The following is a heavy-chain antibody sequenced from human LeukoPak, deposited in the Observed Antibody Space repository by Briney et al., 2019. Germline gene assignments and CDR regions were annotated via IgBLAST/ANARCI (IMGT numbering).Heavy chain of an antibody. CDR3: ARAHNYDGRDYYYAFSDY. J-gene: IGHJ4*02. V-gene: IGHV3-20*04. D-gene: IGHD3-22*01. CDR1: GFSFDDYG. Sequence: GGSLRLSCAASGFSFDDYGMTWVRQAPGRGLEWVSGVNWSGSSTNYADSVKGRFTISRDSATNSLYLQMNSLRAEDTALYYCARAHNYDGRDYYYAFSDYWGQGTLVTVSS. CDR2: VNWSGSST.